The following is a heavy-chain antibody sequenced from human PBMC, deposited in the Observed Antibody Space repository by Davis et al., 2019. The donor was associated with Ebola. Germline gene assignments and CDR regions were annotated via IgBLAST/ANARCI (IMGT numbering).Heavy chain of an antibody. CDR1: GYTFTNYG. CDR2: FNPHNGNT. Sequence: SVTVPRMASGYTFTNYGLTRVRQVPGQGPEWMGWFNPHNGNTNYAQNVQGRVIMTSDTATTTAYMEVGSLRSDDTAVYYCARAQFPTTSDHWGQGTLVTVSS. D-gene: IGHD1-1*01. J-gene: IGHJ4*02. V-gene: IGHV1-18*04. CDR3: ARAQFPTTSDH.